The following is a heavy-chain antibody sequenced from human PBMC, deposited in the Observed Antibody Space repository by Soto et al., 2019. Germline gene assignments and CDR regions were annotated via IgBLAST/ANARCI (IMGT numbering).Heavy chain of an antibody. CDR1: GYSISSGYY. V-gene: IGHV4-38-2*01. Sequence: SETLSLTCAVSGYSISSGYYWGWIRQPPGKGLEWIGSIYHSGSTYYNPSLKSRVTISVDTSKNQFSLKLSSVTAADTAVYFCARGAGVVISTQHYYDYWGQGTLVTVSS. CDR2: IYHSGST. D-gene: IGHD3-3*01. CDR3: ARGAGVVISTQHYYDY. J-gene: IGHJ4*02.